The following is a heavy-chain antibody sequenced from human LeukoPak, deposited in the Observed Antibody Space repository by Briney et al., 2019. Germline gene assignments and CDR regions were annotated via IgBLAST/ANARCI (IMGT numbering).Heavy chain of an antibody. CDR3: TRVAQSGPTGWFDP. D-gene: IGHD1-1*01. Sequence: GGSLRLSCAASGFNLNSYMLSWVRQAPGKGLEWVSSISSTGSYIYYADSVRGRFTISRDNPGNVMYLQMDSLRAEDTAVYYCTRVAQSGPTGWFDPWGQGTLVTVSS. J-gene: IGHJ5*02. CDR1: GFNLNSYM. V-gene: IGHV3-21*01. CDR2: ISSTGSYI.